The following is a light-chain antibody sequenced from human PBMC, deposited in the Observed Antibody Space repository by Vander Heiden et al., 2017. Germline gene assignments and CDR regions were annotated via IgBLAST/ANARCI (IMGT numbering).Light chain of an antibody. CDR3: ATWDVSLSNWV. Sequence: QSVLTQQPSSSATPGQRFTVSCSGSNSDIGSSTVDWYQQFPGTAPRLLIYANDQRPSGVPDRFSGSKSGTSASLAISGLQSEDEADYYCATWDVSLSNWVFGGGTKLTVL. J-gene: IGLJ3*02. V-gene: IGLV1-44*01. CDR2: AND. CDR1: NSDIGSST.